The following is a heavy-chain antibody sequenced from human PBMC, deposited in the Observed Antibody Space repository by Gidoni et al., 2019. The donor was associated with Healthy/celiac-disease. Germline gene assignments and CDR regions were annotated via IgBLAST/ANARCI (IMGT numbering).Heavy chain of an antibody. Sequence: EVQLVESGGGLVKPGGSLRLSCAASGFTFSSYSMNWVRQAPGKGLEWVSSISSSGSTIYYADSVKGRFTISRDNAKNSLYLQMNSLRAEDTAVYYCARVGSAYDAFDIWGQGTMVTVSS. CDR1: GFTFSSYS. D-gene: IGHD3-10*01. V-gene: IGHV3-21*01. J-gene: IGHJ3*02. CDR3: ARVGSAYDAFDI. CDR2: ISSSGSTI.